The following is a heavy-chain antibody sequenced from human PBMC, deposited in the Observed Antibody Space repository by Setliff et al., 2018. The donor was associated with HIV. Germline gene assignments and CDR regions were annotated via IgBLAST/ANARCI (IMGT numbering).Heavy chain of an antibody. CDR3: VRGPHWFNSDETADY. V-gene: IGHV4-4*09. J-gene: IGHJ4*02. CDR2: IHSSGST. CDR1: GGSISSYY. Sequence: SETLSLTCTISGGSISSYYWSWIRQPPGKGLEWIGNIHSSGSTNYNPSLKSRVTITVDTSKNQFSLKVTSVTADDTAVYYCVRGPHWFNSDETADYWGQGTLVTAPQ. D-gene: IGHD3-9*01.